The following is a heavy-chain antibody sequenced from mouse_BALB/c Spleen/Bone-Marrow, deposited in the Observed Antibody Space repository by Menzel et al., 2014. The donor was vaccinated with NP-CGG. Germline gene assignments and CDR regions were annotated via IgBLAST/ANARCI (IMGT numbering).Heavy chain of an antibody. D-gene: IGHD1-1*01. CDR1: GFTFTDYY. CDR2: IRNNGNGYTT. Sequence: EVQLQQSGGGLVQPGGSLRLSCATSGFTFTDYYMSWVRQPPGKALEWLVFIRNNGNGYTTEYSASVKGRFTISRDNSQSILYLQMNTLRAEDSATYYCARDDYGFDYWGQGTTLTVSS. V-gene: IGHV7-3*02. CDR3: ARDDYGFDY. J-gene: IGHJ2*01.